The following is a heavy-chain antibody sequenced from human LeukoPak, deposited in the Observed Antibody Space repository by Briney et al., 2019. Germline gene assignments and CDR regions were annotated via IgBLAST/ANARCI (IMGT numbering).Heavy chain of an antibody. Sequence: GGSLRLSCAASGFTFDDYAMHWVRQAPGKGLEWVSGISWNSGSIGYADSVKGRFTISRDNAKNSLYLQMNSLRAEDTALYYCAKTGTSVYWYFDLWGRGTLVPVSS. CDR2: ISWNSGSI. J-gene: IGHJ2*01. CDR1: GFTFDDYA. V-gene: IGHV3-9*01. CDR3: AKTGTSVYWYFDL. D-gene: IGHD1-7*01.